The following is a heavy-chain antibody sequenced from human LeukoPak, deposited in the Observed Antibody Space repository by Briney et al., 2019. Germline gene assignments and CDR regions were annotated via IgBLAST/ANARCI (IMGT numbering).Heavy chain of an antibody. J-gene: IGHJ3*02. CDR1: GGSFSDYY. CDR2: INHSGST. CDR3: ARKEQWLPHDAFDI. Sequence: PSETLSLTCAVSGGSFSDYYRSWIRQSPGKGLEWIGEINHSGSTNYNPSLKSRVTISVDTSKNQFSLKLRSVTAADTAVYYCARKEQWLPHDAFDIWGQGTMVTVSS. V-gene: IGHV4-34*01. D-gene: IGHD6-19*01.